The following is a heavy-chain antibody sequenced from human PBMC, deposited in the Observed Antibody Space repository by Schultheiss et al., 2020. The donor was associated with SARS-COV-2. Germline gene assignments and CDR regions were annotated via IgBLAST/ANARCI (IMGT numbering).Heavy chain of an antibody. CDR3: AKEHSSSSLWYFDS. V-gene: IGHV3-23*01. CDR1: GFTFSSYW. CDR2: ISGSGGRM. Sequence: GGSLRLSCAASGFTFSSYWMSWVRQAPGKGLEWASAISGSGGRMYYADSVKGRFTISRDNSKNTLYLQMNSLRAEDTAVYYCAKEHSSSSLWYFDSWGQGTLVTVSS. J-gene: IGHJ4*02. D-gene: IGHD6-6*01.